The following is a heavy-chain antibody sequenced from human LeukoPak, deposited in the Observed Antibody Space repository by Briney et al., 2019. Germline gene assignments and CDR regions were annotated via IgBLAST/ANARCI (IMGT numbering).Heavy chain of an antibody. CDR1: GGSIGSYY. CDR3: ARSSTTYYYDSSGYYYFDY. V-gene: IGHV4-59*01. J-gene: IGHJ4*02. Sequence: KPSETLSLTCTVSGGSIGSYYWSWIRQPPGKGLEWIGYIYYSGSTNYNPSLKSRVTISVDTSKNQFSLKLSSVTTADTAVYYCARSSTTYYYDSSGYYYFDYWGQGTLVTVSS. D-gene: IGHD3-22*01. CDR2: IYYSGST.